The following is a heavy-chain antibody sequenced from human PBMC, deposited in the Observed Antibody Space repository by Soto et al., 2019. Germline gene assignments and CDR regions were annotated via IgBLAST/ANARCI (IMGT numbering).Heavy chain of an antibody. CDR1: GGSISNYY. J-gene: IGHJ4*02. D-gene: IGHD3-10*01. CDR2: IYYTGST. Sequence: SETLSLTCTVSGGSISNYYGSWIRQPPGKGLEWIGYIYYTGSTNYNPSLKSRVTISVDTSKNQFSLKLSSVTAADTAVYYCARLSMVPLRTFDYWGQGTLVTVSS. V-gene: IGHV4-59*08. CDR3: ARLSMVPLRTFDY.